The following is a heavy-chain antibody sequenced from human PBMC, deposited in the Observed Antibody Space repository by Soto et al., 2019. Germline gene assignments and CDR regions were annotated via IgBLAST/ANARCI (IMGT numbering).Heavy chain of an antibody. Sequence: GGSLRLSCAASGFTFSSYAMHWVRQAPGKGLEWVAVISYDGSNKYYADSVKGRFTISRDNSKNTLYLQMNSLRAEDTAVYYCARELLVSSIQSTNGVWGFDPWGQGTLVTVSS. CDR3: ARELLVSSIQSTNGVWGFDP. D-gene: IGHD2-8*01. J-gene: IGHJ5*02. V-gene: IGHV3-30-3*01. CDR2: ISYDGSNK. CDR1: GFTFSSYA.